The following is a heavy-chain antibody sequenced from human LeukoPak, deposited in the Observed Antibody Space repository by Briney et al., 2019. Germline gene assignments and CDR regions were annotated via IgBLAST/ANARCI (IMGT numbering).Heavy chain of an antibody. CDR3: ARDPRGYSSNWWYFDY. J-gene: IGHJ4*02. V-gene: IGHV4-59*01. CDR2: ISYVGGT. CDR1: GDSISSDY. Sequence: SETLSLTCTVSGDSISSDYWNWIRQPPGKGLEWIGYISYVGGTNYNPSLKSRVTISVDTSKNQFSLKLSSVTAADTAVYYCARDPRGYSSNWWYFDYWGQGTLVTVSS. D-gene: IGHD6-13*01.